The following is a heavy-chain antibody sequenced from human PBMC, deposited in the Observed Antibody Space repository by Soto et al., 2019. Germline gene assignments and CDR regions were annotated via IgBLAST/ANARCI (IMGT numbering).Heavy chain of an antibody. CDR1: GYTLTELS. D-gene: IGHD4-17*01. J-gene: IGHJ4*02. CDR2: FDPEDGET. Sequence: ASVKVSCKVSGYTLTELSMHWVRQAPGKGLEWMGGFDPEDGETIYAQKFQGGVTMTEDTSTDTAYMELSSLRSEDTAVYYCATAPYGGNSGILDYWGQGTLVTVSS. CDR3: ATAPYGGNSGILDY. V-gene: IGHV1-24*01.